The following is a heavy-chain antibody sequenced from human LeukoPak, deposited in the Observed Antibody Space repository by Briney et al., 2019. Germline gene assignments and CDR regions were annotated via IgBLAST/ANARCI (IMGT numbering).Heavy chain of an antibody. V-gene: IGHV1-18*01. Sequence: ASVKVSCEASGYTFTSYGISWVRQAPGQGLEWMGWISAYNGNTNYAQKLQGRVTMTTDTSTSTAYMELRSLRSDDTAVYYCARALIPPYSSSWYNTGWFDPWGQGTLVTVSS. CDR3: ARALIPPYSSSWYNTGWFDP. D-gene: IGHD6-13*01. CDR2: ISAYNGNT. CDR1: GYTFTSYG. J-gene: IGHJ5*02.